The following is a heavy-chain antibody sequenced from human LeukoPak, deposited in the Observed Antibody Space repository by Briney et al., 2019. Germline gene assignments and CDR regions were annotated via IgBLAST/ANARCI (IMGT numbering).Heavy chain of an antibody. Sequence: SSVTVCFKSSGGTFSIYAIGWVRQAPGQGLEWMGGIIPIVGTANYAQKFQGRVTITTDEATSTAYMYLSSLRPEDTAVYYCERSRYFDWLGAFDYWGQGTLVSVSS. D-gene: IGHD3-9*01. CDR3: ERSRYFDWLGAFDY. CDR2: IIPIVGTA. J-gene: IGHJ4*02. V-gene: IGHV1-69*05. CDR1: GGTFSIYA.